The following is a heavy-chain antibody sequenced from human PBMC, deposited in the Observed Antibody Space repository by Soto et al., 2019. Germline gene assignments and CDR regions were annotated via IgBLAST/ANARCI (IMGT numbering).Heavy chain of an antibody. CDR1: GFTFSNAW. CDR3: TTDPVDHYYDSSGNYYYYYGMDV. CDR2: IKSKTDGGTT. J-gene: IGHJ6*02. Sequence: PGGSLRLSCAASGFTFSNAWMNWVRQAPGKGLEWVGRIKSKTDGGTTDYAAPVKGRFTISRDDSKNTLYLQMNSLKTEDTAVYYCTTDPVDHYYDSSGNYYYYYGMDVWGQGTTVTVSS. V-gene: IGHV3-15*07. D-gene: IGHD3-22*01.